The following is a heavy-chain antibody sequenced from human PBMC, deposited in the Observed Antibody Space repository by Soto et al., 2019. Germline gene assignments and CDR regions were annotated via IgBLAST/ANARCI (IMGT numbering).Heavy chain of an antibody. D-gene: IGHD6-13*01. Sequence: QVQLVESGGGVVQPGRSLRLSCAASGFIFSTYTMHWVRQAPGKGLEWLTVMSYDGSQKYYADSVKGGLTISRDNSKNTLYLQMTSLRAEDTAVYHCAIAKSSSWHNFDYWGQGTPVTVSS. V-gene: IGHV3-30-3*01. CDR3: AIAKSSSWHNFDY. CDR2: MSYDGSQK. CDR1: GFIFSTYT. J-gene: IGHJ4*02.